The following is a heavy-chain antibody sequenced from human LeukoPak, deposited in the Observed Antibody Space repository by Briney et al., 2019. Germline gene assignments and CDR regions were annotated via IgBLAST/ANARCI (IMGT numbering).Heavy chain of an antibody. CDR1: GYTFTSYG. Sequence: GASVRVSCKASGYTFTSYGISWVRQAPGQGLEWMGWISAYNGNTNYAQKLQGRVTMTTDTSTSTAYMELRSLRSDDTAVYYCARDGYYDSSGYFDYWGQGTLVTVSS. CDR3: ARDGYYDSSGYFDY. J-gene: IGHJ4*02. D-gene: IGHD3-22*01. CDR2: ISAYNGNT. V-gene: IGHV1-18*01.